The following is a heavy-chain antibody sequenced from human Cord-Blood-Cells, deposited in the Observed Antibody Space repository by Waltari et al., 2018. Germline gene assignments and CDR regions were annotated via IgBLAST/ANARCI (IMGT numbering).Heavy chain of an antibody. Sequence: QVQLQQWGAGLLKPSETLSLTCAVYGGSFSGYYWSWIRQPPGKGLEWIGEINHSGSTHYNPSLKSRVTISVDTSKNQFSLKLSSVTAADTAVYYCASGSYYYYYGMDVWGQGTTVTVSS. V-gene: IGHV4-34*01. CDR3: ASGSYYYYYGMDV. J-gene: IGHJ6*02. CDR2: INHSGST. CDR1: GGSFSGYY.